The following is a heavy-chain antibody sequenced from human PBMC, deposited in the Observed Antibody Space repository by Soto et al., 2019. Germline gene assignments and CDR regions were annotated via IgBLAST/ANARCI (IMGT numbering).Heavy chain of an antibody. Sequence: PGGSLRLSCAASGFTFSDHYMDWVRQAPGKGLEWVARTRNKANSYTTEYAASVKGRFTVSRDNSQNSLYLQMNSLKTEDTAVYYCTRSSGTYRYFDLWGRGTLVT. CDR1: GFTFSDHY. V-gene: IGHV3-72*01. CDR2: TRNKANSYTT. D-gene: IGHD1-26*01. J-gene: IGHJ2*01. CDR3: TRSSGTYRYFDL.